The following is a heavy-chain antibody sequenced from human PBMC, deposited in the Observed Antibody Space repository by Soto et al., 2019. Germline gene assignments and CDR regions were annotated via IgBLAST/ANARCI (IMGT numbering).Heavy chain of an antibody. CDR2: IYYSGNT. CDR3: ARGSFSSSSSWFDP. V-gene: IGHV4-31*03. Sequence: LALTCSVSGGSISSGDYYWTWIRQHAGKGLEWIGYIYYSGNTYYSPSLQSRLSISLDTSKNQFSLKLFSVTAADTAMYYCARGSFSSSSSWFDPWGQGTLVTVSS. CDR1: GGSISSGDYY. J-gene: IGHJ5*02. D-gene: IGHD6-6*01.